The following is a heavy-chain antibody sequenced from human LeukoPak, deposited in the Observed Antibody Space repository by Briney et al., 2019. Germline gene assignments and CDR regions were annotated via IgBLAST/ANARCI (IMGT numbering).Heavy chain of an antibody. Sequence: PGGSLRLSCAASGFTFSSYGMHWVRQAPGKGLEWVAVIWYDGSNKYYADSVKGRFTISRDSSKNTLYLQMNSLRAEDTAVYYCARVEMATETDAFDIWGQGTMVTVSS. D-gene: IGHD5-24*01. J-gene: IGHJ3*02. V-gene: IGHV3-33*01. CDR3: ARVEMATETDAFDI. CDR1: GFTFSSYG. CDR2: IWYDGSNK.